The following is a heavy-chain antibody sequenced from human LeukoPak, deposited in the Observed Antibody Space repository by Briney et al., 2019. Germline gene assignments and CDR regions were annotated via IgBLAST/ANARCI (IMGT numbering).Heavy chain of an antibody. J-gene: IGHJ4*02. CDR3: AIEDSGYDFEH. V-gene: IGHV3-30*03. CDR1: GFTFSSYG. Sequence: GGSLRLSCAASGFTFSSYGMHWVRQAPGKGLEWVAVISYDGSFKYYADSVKGRFTISRDNSKNTLYLQMNSLRAEDTAVYYCAIEDSGYDFEHWGQGTLVTVSS. D-gene: IGHD5-12*01. CDR2: ISYDGSFK.